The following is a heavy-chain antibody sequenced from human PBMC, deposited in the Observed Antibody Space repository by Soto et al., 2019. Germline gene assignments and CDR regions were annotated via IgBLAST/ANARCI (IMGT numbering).Heavy chain of an antibody. CDR2: ISYDGSNK. J-gene: IGHJ6*02. CDR3: ARDEIRFSWAYGMDV. CDR1: GFTFSSYA. V-gene: IGHV3-30-3*01. Sequence: QVQLVESGGGVVQPGRSLRLSCAASGFTFSSYAMHWVRQAPGKGLEWVAVISYDGSNKYYADSVKGRFTISRDNSKNTLYLQMNSLRAEDTAVYCCARDEIRFSWAYGMDVWGQGTTVTVSS. D-gene: IGHD3-3*01.